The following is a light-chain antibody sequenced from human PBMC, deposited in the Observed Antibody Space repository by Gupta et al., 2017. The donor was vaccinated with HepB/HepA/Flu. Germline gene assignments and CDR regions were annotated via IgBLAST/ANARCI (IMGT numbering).Light chain of an antibody. V-gene: IGKV1-9*01. CDR2: VGS. J-gene: IGKJ4*01. CDR3: QQLNTSPLT. CDR1: QGISTY. Sequence: DIQLTQSPSFLSASVGDRVIITCRASQGISTYLSWYQQKAGKAPKLLIYVGSNLQSGVPSRFNGSGSGTEFTLTIDSLQPEDFATYYCQQLNTSPLTFGGGTEVEIK.